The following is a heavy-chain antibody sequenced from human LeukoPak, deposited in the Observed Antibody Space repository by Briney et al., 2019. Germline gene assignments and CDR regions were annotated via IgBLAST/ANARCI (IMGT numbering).Heavy chain of an antibody. CDR3: AKETLGYCSSTSCGGAYYYYYYMDV. J-gene: IGHJ6*03. CDR2: IYSGGST. CDR1: GFTVSSNY. D-gene: IGHD2-2*01. Sequence: GGSLRLSCAASGFTVSSNYMSWVRQAPGKGLEWVSVIYSGGSTYYADSVKGRFTISRDNSKNTLYLQMNSLRAEDTAVYYCAKETLGYCSSTSCGGAYYYYYYMDVWGKGTTVTISS. V-gene: IGHV3-53*05.